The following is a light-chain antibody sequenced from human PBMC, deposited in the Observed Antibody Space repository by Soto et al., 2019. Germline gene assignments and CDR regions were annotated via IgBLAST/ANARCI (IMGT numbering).Light chain of an antibody. J-gene: IGLJ3*02. V-gene: IGLV1-40*01. CDR2: GNS. CDR3: QSYDSSLSGWV. CDR1: SSNIGAGYD. Sequence: QSVLTQPPSVSGAPGQRVTISCTGSSSNIGAGYDVHWYQQLPGTAPKLLIYGNSNRPSGVPDRFSGSKSGTSASLAITGLQAEDAAVYYCQSYDSSLSGWVFGGGTKLTVL.